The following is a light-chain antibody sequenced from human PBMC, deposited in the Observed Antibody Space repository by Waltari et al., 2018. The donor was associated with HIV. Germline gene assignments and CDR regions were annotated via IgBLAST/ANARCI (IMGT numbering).Light chain of an antibody. J-gene: IGLJ1*01. CDR3: SSYGGTDTYV. Sequence: SALTQPPSASGSVGQSVSISCTGTRSDVGAYDYVSWYQQHPGKAPKVIIYEVNKRPSGVPHRFSGSKSGNTASLTVAGLQADDEAVYFCSSYGGTDTYVFGSGTKVSVL. CDR2: EVN. V-gene: IGLV2-8*01. CDR1: RSDVGAYDY.